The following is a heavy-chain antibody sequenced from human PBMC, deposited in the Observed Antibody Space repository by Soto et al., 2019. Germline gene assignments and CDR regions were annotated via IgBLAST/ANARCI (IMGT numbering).Heavy chain of an antibody. Sequence: QLQLQESGPGLVKPSETLSLTCTVSGGSIRSSSYYWGWIRQPPGKGLEWIGSIYYSGSTYYNPSRQSRLTISVDPSKNQFSLKLSSVTAAETAVYYGARRLPRPGSKYNWFDPWGQGTLVTVSS. V-gene: IGHV4-39*01. J-gene: IGHJ5*02. CDR2: IYYSGST. D-gene: IGHD3-10*01. CDR3: ARRLPRPGSKYNWFDP. CDR1: GGSIRSSSYY.